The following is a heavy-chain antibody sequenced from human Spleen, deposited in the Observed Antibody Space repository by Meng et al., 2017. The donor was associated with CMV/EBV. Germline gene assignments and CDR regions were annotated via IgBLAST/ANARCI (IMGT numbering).Heavy chain of an antibody. J-gene: IGHJ1*01. D-gene: IGHD2-2*01. Sequence: INSSSNYWGRHRQPPGKGLEWIGSIYYSGSTYYNPSLKSRVTISVDTSKNQFSLKLSSVTAADTAVYYCAREGRYCSSTSCAGFQHWGQGTLVTVSS. CDR1: INSSSNY. V-gene: IGHV4-39*07. CDR2: IYYSGST. CDR3: AREGRYCSSTSCAGFQH.